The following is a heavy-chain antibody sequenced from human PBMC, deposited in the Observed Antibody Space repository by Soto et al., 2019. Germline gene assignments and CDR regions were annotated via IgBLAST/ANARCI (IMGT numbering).Heavy chain of an antibody. J-gene: IGHJ4*02. D-gene: IGHD4-17*01. CDR3: ARSTVTSD. CDR2: FSDSGSNM. CDR1: GFSFSSFE. V-gene: IGHV3-48*03. Sequence: EVILVESGGGLARPGGSLRLSCATSGFSFSSFEMIWVRQAPGKGLEWISYFSDSGSNMYYADSVKGRFTISRDNAKNSLYLQMSSLRVEDTALYYCARSTVTSDWGQGTQVTVSS.